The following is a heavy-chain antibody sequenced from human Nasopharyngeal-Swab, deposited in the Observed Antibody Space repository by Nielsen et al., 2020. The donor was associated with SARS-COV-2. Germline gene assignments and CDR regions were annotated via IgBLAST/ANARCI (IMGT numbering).Heavy chain of an antibody. D-gene: IGHD3-16*01. CDR3: ARDWAFGGVDGNDY. CDR2: IWYDGSKK. J-gene: IGHJ4*02. V-gene: IGHV3-33*01. Sequence: GESLKISCAASGFTFSSYGMHWVRQAPGKGLEWVAVIWYDGSKKYYADSVKGRFTISRDNSKNTLYLQMNSLRAEDTAVYYCARDWAFGGVDGNDYWGQGTLVTVPS. CDR1: GFTFSSYG.